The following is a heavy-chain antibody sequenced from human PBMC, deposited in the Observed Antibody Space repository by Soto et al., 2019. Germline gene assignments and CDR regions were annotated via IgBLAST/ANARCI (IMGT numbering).Heavy chain of an antibody. CDR2: IIPILGIA. V-gene: IGHV1-69*02. D-gene: IGHD6-19*01. CDR1: GGTFSSYT. CDR3: ASGYSSGPGAFDI. Sequence: SVKVSCKASGGTFSSYTISWVRQAPGQGLEWMGRIIPILGIANYAQKFQGRVTITADKSTSTAYMELSSLRSEDTAVYYCASGYSSGPGAFDIWGQGTMVTVSS. J-gene: IGHJ3*02.